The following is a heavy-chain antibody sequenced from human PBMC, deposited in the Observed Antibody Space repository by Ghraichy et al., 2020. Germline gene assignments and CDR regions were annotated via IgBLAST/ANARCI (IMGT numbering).Heavy chain of an antibody. Sequence: GGSLRLSCAASGFSFNNYNMNWVRQAPGKGLEWISYISSGSITIYYADSVKGRFTVSRDNAKNSLYLQMNSLRAEATAVYYCTRGLYCSGTSCYYDYWGQGTLVTVSS. CDR1: GFSFNNYN. CDR3: TRGLYCSGTSCYYDY. J-gene: IGHJ4*02. V-gene: IGHV3-48*04. CDR2: ISSGSITI. D-gene: IGHD2-2*01.